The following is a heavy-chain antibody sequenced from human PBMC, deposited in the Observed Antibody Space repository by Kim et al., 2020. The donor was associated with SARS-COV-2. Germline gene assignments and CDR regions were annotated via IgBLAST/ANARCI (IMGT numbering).Heavy chain of an antibody. CDR1: GGSISPYY. V-gene: IGHV4-59*01. CDR2: IYYSGGT. Sequence: SETLSLTCTVSGGSISPYYWSWIRQPPGKGLEWIGYIYYSGGTKYNPSLKSRVTISVDTSKSQFSLNLNSVTAADTAVYFCARVPEIRKYRSSSWYYYYYMDVWGKGTTITVSS. D-gene: IGHD6-6*01. J-gene: IGHJ6*03. CDR3: ARVPEIRKYRSSSWYYYYYMDV.